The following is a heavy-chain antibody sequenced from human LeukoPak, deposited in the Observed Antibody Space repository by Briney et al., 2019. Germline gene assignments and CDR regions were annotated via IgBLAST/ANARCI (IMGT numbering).Heavy chain of an antibody. J-gene: IGHJ4*02. CDR2: ISSSSSTI. Sequence: AGGSLRLSCAASGFTFSSYSMNWVRQAPGKGLEWVSYISSSSSTIYYADSVKGRFTISRDNSKNTLYLQMNSLRAEDTAVYYCAKGTWLGSFDYWGQGTLVTVSS. V-gene: IGHV3-48*01. CDR1: GFTFSSYS. D-gene: IGHD6-19*01. CDR3: AKGTWLGSFDY.